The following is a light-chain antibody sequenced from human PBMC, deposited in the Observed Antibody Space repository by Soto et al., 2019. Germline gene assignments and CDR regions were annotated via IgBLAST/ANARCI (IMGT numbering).Light chain of an antibody. CDR2: GAS. V-gene: IGKV3-15*01. CDR3: QQYNNWPPIT. Sequence: EIVLTQSPATVSLSPAERATLXXRSSQSVSSYFAWYQQKPGQAPRLXXYGASTRATGIPARFSGSGSWTEFTLTISSLQSEDFAVYYCQQYNNWPPITFGQGTRLEIK. J-gene: IGKJ5*01. CDR1: QSVSSY.